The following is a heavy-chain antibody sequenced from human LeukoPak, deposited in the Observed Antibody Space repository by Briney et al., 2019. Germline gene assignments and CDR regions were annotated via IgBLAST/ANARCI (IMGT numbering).Heavy chain of an antibody. CDR1: GGTFSIYA. CDR3: ERAIGYGDAFDI. V-gene: IGHV1-69*01. Sequence: SVTVSFTASGGTFSIYAISWVRQAPGQGLEWVGGIIPIFGTANYAQKLQGRVTFTADESKSTAYIELSRLRLGDEAVYYCERAIGYGDAFDIWGQGTMVTVSS. D-gene: IGHD5-12*01. J-gene: IGHJ3*02. CDR2: IIPIFGTA.